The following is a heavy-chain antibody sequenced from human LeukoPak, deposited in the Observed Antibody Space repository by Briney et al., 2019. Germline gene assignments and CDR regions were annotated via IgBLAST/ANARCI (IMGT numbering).Heavy chain of an antibody. CDR3: ARSGGYIDY. J-gene: IGHJ4*02. CDR2: IYTSGST. D-gene: IGHD3-22*01. V-gene: IGHV4-4*09. Sequence: SETLSLTCTVSGGSISSYYWSWIRQPPGKGLEWIGYIYTSGSTNYNPSLKSRDTISVDTSKNQFSLKLSSVTAADTAVYYCARSGGYIDYWGQGTLVTVSS. CDR1: GGSISSYY.